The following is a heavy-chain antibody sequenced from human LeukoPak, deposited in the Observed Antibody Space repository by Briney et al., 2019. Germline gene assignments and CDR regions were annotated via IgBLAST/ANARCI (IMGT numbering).Heavy chain of an antibody. Sequence: KPSETLSLTCTVSGGSISSSSYYWGWIRQPPGKGLEWLGSIYYSGSTYYNPSLKSRVTISVDTSKNQFSLKLSSVTAADTAVYYCARGDYYDSSGYYSHDGYFDLWGRGTLVTVSS. CDR1: GGSISSSSYY. J-gene: IGHJ2*01. D-gene: IGHD3-22*01. CDR2: IYYSGST. CDR3: ARGDYYDSSGYYSHDGYFDL. V-gene: IGHV4-39*07.